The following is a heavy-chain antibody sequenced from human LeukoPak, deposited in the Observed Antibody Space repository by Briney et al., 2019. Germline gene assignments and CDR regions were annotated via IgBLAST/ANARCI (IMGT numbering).Heavy chain of an antibody. V-gene: IGHV5-51*01. CDR1: GYGFTSHW. CDR3: ATRSDSGYEYFDN. D-gene: IGHD5-12*01. CDR2: IYPGDSDT. Sequence: GESLKISCKGSGYGFTSHWIGWVRQMPGKGLEWMGIIYPGDSDTRYNPSFQGQVTISADKSISIAYLQWSSLKASDTAMYYCATRSDSGYEYFDNWGQGTLVTVSA. J-gene: IGHJ4*02.